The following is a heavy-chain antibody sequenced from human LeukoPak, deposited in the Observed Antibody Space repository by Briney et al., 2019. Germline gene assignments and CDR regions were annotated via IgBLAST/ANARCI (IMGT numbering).Heavy chain of an antibody. CDR3: ARYYYDSHIDY. D-gene: IGHD3-22*01. CDR2: ISGSGGST. V-gene: IGHV3-23*01. Sequence: GGSLRLSCAASGFTFSSYAMRWVRQAPGKGLEWVSAISGSGGSTYYADSVKGRFTISRDNSKNTLYLQMNSLRAEDTALYYCARYYYDSHIDYWGQGTLVTVSS. CDR1: GFTFSSYA. J-gene: IGHJ4*02.